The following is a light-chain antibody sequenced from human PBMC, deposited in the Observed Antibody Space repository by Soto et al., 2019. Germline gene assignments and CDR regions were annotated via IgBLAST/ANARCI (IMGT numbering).Light chain of an antibody. Sequence: QSVLTQPASVSGSPGQSITISCTGTSSDVGSYKFVSWYQQHPGKAPKLMIYEGSKRPSGVSNRFSGSKSGNTASLTISGLHAEDEADYYCCSYAGSSTLVFGGGTKVTVL. CDR2: EGS. V-gene: IGLV2-23*01. CDR1: SSDVGSYKF. CDR3: CSYAGSSTLV. J-gene: IGLJ2*01.